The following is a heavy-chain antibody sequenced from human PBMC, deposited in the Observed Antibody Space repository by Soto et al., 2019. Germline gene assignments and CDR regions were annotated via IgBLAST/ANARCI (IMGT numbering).Heavy chain of an antibody. V-gene: IGHV3-11*06. CDR2: ISSSSSYT. CDR1: GFTFSDYY. J-gene: IGHJ4*02. CDR3: ARGNQLLFK. D-gene: IGHD2-2*01. Sequence: LRLSCAASGFTFSDYYMSWIRQAPGKGLEWVSYISSSSSYTNYADSVKGRFTISRDNAKNSLYLQMNSLRAEDTAVYYCARGNQLLFKWGQGTLVTVSS.